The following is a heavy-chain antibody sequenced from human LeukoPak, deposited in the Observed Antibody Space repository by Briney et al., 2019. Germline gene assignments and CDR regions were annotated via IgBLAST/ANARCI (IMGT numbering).Heavy chain of an antibody. CDR1: GGSITSYY. Sequence: KPSETLSLTCTVSGGSITSYYWSWIRQPPGKGLEWIGYIYFRGSTNYNPSLKSRVTISVDTSKNQFSLKLSSVTAADTAVYYCARGRGRGSYPGTFWGQGTLVSLSS. V-gene: IGHV4-59*01. CDR2: IYFRGST. CDR3: ARGRGRGSYPGTF. D-gene: IGHD1-26*01. J-gene: IGHJ4*02.